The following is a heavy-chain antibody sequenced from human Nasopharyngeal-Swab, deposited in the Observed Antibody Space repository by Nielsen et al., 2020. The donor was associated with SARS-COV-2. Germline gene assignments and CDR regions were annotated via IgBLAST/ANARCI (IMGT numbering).Heavy chain of an antibody. J-gene: IGHJ3*01. V-gene: IGHV3-15*01. D-gene: IGHD7-27*01. CDR2: IISIGDGGTI. CDR1: GFTFSNAW. CDR3: ATSLTAGAFDF. Sequence: GESLKISCVVSGFTFSNAWITWVRQAPGKRLECVGLIISIGDGGTIHYTAPVKGRVTISGDDSKNTLFLQMNNLKSEDTAVYYCATSLTAGAFDFWGQGTMVTVSS.